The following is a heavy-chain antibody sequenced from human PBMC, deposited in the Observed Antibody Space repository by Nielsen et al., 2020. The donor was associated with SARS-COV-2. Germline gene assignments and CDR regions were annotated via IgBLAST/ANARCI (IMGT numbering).Heavy chain of an antibody. CDR2: ISGSGNST. Sequence: GVLKISCAASGFTFSSYAMSWVRQAPGKGLEWVSAISGSGNSTYYADSVKGRFTISRDNSKNTQELQMNSLRAEDTAVYYCARDWDYTSRWFDPWGQGTLVTVSS. J-gene: IGHJ5*02. V-gene: IGHV3-23*01. CDR3: ARDWDYTSRWFDP. CDR1: GFTFSSYA. D-gene: IGHD4-11*01.